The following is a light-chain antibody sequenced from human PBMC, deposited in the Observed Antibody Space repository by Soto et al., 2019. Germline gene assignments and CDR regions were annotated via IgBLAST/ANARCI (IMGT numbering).Light chain of an antibody. Sequence: QSALTHPASVSASPGQSITIPCTGTGGDVGSYNLVSWFQQHPGKVPKLLIYEGTKRPSGLSDRFSGSKSGNTASLTISGLQAEDEADYYCYSYAGENLYVFGTGTKVTVL. V-gene: IGLV2-23*01. CDR1: GGDVGSYNL. CDR2: EGT. CDR3: YSYAGENLYV. J-gene: IGLJ1*01.